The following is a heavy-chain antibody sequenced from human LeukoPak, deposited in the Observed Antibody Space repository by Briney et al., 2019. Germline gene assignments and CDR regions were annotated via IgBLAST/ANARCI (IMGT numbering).Heavy chain of an antibody. V-gene: IGHV4-61*02. CDR1: GGSISSGSYC. J-gene: IGHJ4*02. CDR2: IYSSGRT. Sequence: SETLSLTCTVSGGSISSGSYCWSWIRQPAGKGLEWIGRIYSSGRTNYNPSLKSRVTISVDTSKNQFSLKLSSVTAADTAVYYCARTKPSIYGSGSYYFDYWGQGTLVTVSS. D-gene: IGHD3-10*01. CDR3: ARTKPSIYGSGSYYFDY.